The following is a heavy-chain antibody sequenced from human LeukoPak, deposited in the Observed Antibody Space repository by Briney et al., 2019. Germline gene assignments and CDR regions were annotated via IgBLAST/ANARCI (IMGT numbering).Heavy chain of an antibody. CDR2: IKQDGSEK. J-gene: IGHJ3*02. V-gene: IGHV3-7*01. CDR1: GFTFSSYA. CDR3: ARRKYYYEDRDAFDI. D-gene: IGHD3-22*01. Sequence: GGSLRLSCAASGFTFSSYAMSWVRQAPGKGLEWVANIKQDGSEKYYVDSVKGRFTISRDNAKNSLYLQMNSLRAEDTAVYYCARRKYYYEDRDAFDIWGRGTMVTVSS.